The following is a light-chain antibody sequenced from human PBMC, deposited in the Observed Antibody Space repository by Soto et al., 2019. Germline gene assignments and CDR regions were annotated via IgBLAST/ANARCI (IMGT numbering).Light chain of an antibody. J-gene: IGLJ3*02. CDR3: TSYAGTRNLV. CDR2: EVN. Sequence: QSALTQPPSASGSPGQSVTISCTGTSSDVGGYDSVSWYQQHPGRAPKLLIYEVNERPSGVPDRFSASKSDNTASLTVSGLRAEDEADYYCTSYAGTRNLVFGGGTKLTVL. V-gene: IGLV2-8*01. CDR1: SSDVGGYDS.